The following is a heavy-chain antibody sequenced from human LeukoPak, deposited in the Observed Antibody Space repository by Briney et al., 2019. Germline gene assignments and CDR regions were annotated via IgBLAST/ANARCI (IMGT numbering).Heavy chain of an antibody. CDR2: VSVSGTTT. CDR1: GFIFGSYA. CDR3: AKARNAHYAYNDAFDI. Sequence: PGGSRRLSCAASGFIFGSYAMNWVRQAPGKGLEWVSTVSVSGTTTFYANSVRGRFTISRDNSKKMLYLQMISLRAEDTALYYCAKARNAHYAYNDAFDIWGQGTMVTVSS. V-gene: IGHV3-23*01. D-gene: IGHD1-14*01. J-gene: IGHJ3*02.